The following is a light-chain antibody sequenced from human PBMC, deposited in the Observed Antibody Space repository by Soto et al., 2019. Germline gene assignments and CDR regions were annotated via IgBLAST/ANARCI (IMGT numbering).Light chain of an antibody. CDR2: GAS. Sequence: EIVFTQSPGTLSFSPGERATLSCRTSQSVSNNYLAWYQQKPGQAPRLLIYGASSRATGIPDRFSGSGSGTDFTLSISRLEPEDFAVYYCQQYSGLWALGQGTKVDIK. CDR1: QSVSNNY. J-gene: IGKJ1*01. CDR3: QQYSGLWA. V-gene: IGKV3-20*01.